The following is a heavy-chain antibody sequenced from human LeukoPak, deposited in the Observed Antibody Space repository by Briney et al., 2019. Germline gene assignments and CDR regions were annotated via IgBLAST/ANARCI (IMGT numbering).Heavy chain of an antibody. V-gene: IGHV3-23*01. Sequence: GGSLRLSCATSGFTFTTFAMSWVRQAPGKGLEWVSAISGSGGSTYYADSVKGRFTISRDNSKNTLYLQMNSLRAEDTAVYYCAKDSHTYCSSTSCLDYWGQGTLVTVSS. CDR3: AKDSHTYCSSTSCLDY. J-gene: IGHJ4*02. CDR2: ISGSGGST. D-gene: IGHD2-2*01. CDR1: GFTFTTFA.